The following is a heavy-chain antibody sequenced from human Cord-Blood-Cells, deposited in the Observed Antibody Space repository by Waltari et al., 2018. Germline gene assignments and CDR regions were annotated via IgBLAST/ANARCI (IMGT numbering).Heavy chain of an antibody. CDR1: GYSISSGYY. V-gene: IGHV4-38-2*01. J-gene: IGHJ4*02. Sequence: QVQLQESGPGLVKPSETLSLTCAVSGYSISSGYYWGWIRQPPGKGLEWIGSIYHSGSTYYNPALKSRVTISGDTSKNQFSLKLSSVTAADTAVYYCARVLGIDYYDSSGYYIDYWGQGTLVTVSS. D-gene: IGHD3-22*01. CDR3: ARVLGIDYYDSSGYYIDY. CDR2: IYHSGST.